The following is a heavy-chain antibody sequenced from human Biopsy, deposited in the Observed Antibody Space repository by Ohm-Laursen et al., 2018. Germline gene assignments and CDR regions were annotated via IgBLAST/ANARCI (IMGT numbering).Heavy chain of an antibody. CDR3: ARGGGYNWNNGWFDP. CDR2: IIGIFRTA. D-gene: IGHD1/OR15-1a*01. CDR1: GGTFTSSA. Sequence: GASVKASRPASGGTFTSSAITWVRQAPGQGLEWMGGIIGIFRTAHYAQKFQGRVTITADEFMSTAYMELSSLRSEDTAVYYCARGGGYNWNNGWFDPWGQGTLVTVSS. J-gene: IGHJ5*02. V-gene: IGHV1-69*13.